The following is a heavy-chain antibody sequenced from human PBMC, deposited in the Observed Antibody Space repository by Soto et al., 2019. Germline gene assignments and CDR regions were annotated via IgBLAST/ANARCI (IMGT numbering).Heavy chain of an antibody. J-gene: IGHJ4*02. CDR2: IIPIFGTA. D-gene: IGHD1-26*01. CDR1: GGTFSSYA. CDR3: ARYRGGSFYFDY. V-gene: IGHV1-69*13. Sequence: SVKVSCKASGGTFSSYAISWVRQAPGQGLEWMGGIIPIFGTANYAQKFQGRVTITADESTSTAYMELSSLRSEDTAVYYCARYRGGSFYFDYWGQGTLVTVSS.